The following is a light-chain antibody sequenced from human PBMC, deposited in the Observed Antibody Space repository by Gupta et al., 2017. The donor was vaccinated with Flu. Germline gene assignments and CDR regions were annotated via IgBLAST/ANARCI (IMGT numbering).Light chain of an antibody. CDR2: WAS. Sequence: IVMTQSSDSLLVSPREGTPINCKCSQSVLYSPNNKYYLAWYQQKPGQLPKLATYWASTRESGVPDRFSGSGSGTEFTLTISSLQSEDVAVYYCQQYYSTLTFGQGTKLEIK. CDR3: QQYYSTLT. CDR1: QSVLYSPNNKYY. V-gene: IGKV4-1*01. J-gene: IGKJ2*01.